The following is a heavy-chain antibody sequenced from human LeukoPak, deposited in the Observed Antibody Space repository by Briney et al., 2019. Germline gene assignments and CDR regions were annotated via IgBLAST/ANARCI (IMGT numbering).Heavy chain of an antibody. D-gene: IGHD3-22*01. CDR2: IKSKANGGTT. CDR1: GFAFNNAW. J-gene: IGHJ4*02. V-gene: IGHV3-15*01. Sequence: GGSLRLSCTASGFAFNNAWMSWARQVPGKGLEWVGRIKSKANGGTTDHAAPVKGRFTISRDDSKSTLYLQMNSLKTEDTAVYYCTYYYDSSTYYHVDYWGQGTLVTVSS. CDR3: TYYYDSSTYYHVDY.